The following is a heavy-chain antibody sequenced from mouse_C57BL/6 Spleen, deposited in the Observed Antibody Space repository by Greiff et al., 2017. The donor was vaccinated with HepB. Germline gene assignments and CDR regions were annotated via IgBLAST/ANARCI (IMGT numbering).Heavy chain of an antibody. CDR1: GYTFTDYY. Sequence: VQLQQSGAELVRPGASVKLSCKASGYTFTDYYINWVKQRPGQGLEWIARIYPGSGNTYYNEKFKGKATLTAEKSSSTAYMQLSSLTSEDSAVYFCAGDYDDYWGQGTTLTVSS. CDR2: IYPGSGNT. CDR3: AGDYDDY. D-gene: IGHD2-4*01. J-gene: IGHJ2*01. V-gene: IGHV1-76*01.